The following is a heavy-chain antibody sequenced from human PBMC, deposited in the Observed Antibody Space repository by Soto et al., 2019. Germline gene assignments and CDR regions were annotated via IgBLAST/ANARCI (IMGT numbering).Heavy chain of an antibody. V-gene: IGHV4-39*01. Sequence: QLQLQESGPGLVKPSETLSLTCTVSGGSISSSSYYWGWIRQPPGKGLEWIGSIYYSGSTYYNPSLKSRVTISVDTSKNQFSLKLSSVTAADTAVYYCARLIILPHPGYSSGWVDYWGQGTLVTVSS. CDR2: IYYSGST. D-gene: IGHD6-19*01. CDR1: GGSISSSSYY. J-gene: IGHJ4*02. CDR3: ARLIILPHPGYSSGWVDY.